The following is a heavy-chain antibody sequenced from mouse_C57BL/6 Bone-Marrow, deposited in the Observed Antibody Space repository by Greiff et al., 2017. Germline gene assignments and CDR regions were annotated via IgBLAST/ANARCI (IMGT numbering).Heavy chain of an antibody. CDR3: ARYYGNYYYYAMDY. Sequence: EVQGVESGGGLVQPGGSLSLSCAASGFTFTDYYMSWVRQPPGKALEWLGFIRNKANGYTTEYSASVKGRFTISRDNSQSILYLQMNALRAEDSATYYCARYYGNYYYYAMDYWGQGTSVTVSS. V-gene: IGHV7-3*01. J-gene: IGHJ4*01. CDR2: IRNKANGYTT. CDR1: GFTFTDYY. D-gene: IGHD2-1*01.